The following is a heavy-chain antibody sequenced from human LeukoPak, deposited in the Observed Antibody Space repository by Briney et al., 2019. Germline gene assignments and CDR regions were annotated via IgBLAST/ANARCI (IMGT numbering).Heavy chain of an antibody. V-gene: IGHV3-23*01. CDR1: GFTFSSYA. CDR3: AKVPLIVVVTAIHFQH. D-gene: IGHD2-21*02. J-gene: IGHJ1*01. Sequence: GGSLRLSCAASGFTFSSYAMSWVRQAPGKGLEWVSAISGSGGSTYCADSVKGRFTISRDNSKNTLYLQMNSLRAEDTAVYYCAKVPLIVVVTAIHFQHWGQGTLVTVSS. CDR2: ISGSGGST.